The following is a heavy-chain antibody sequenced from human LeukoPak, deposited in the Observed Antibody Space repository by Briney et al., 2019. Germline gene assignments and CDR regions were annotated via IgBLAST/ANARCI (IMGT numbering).Heavy chain of an antibody. CDR2: IYTSGST. V-gene: IGHV4-4*07. Sequence: PSETLSLTCAVYGGSFSGYYWSWIRQPAGKGLEWIGRIYTSGSTNYNPSLKSRVTMSVDTSKNQFSLKLSSVTAADTAVYYCARDLGPVAVAGYNWFDPWGQGTLVTVSS. D-gene: IGHD6-19*01. CDR3: ARDLGPVAVAGYNWFDP. CDR1: GGSFSGYY. J-gene: IGHJ5*02.